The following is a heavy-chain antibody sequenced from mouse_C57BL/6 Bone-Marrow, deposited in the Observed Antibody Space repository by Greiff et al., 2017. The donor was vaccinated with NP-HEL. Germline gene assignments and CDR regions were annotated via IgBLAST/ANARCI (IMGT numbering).Heavy chain of an antibody. J-gene: IGHJ4*01. CDR3: ARDRGLVTTGYYYAMDY. V-gene: IGHV5-4*01. D-gene: IGHD2-2*01. CDR1: GFTFSSYA. Sequence: EVQLVESGGGLVKPGGSLKLSCAASGFTFSSYAMSWVRQTPEKRLEWVATISDGGSYTYYPDNVKGRFTISRDNAKNNLYLQMSHLKSEDTAMYYCARDRGLVTTGYYYAMDYWGQGTSVTVSS. CDR2: ISDGGSYT.